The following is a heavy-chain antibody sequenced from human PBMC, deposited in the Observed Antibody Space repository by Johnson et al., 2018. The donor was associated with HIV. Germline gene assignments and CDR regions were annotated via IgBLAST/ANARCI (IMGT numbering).Heavy chain of an antibody. CDR2: IKSKTDGGTT. Sequence: VQLVESGGGLVKPGGSLRLSCVASGFTFSNAWMSWVRQAPGKGLAWVGRIKSKTDGGTTDYAAPVKGRFTISIDDSKNTLYVQMNSLKTEDTAVYYCTTDSRYSDSSGYYYWLGRGAFDIWGQGTMVTVSS. CDR1: GFTFSNAW. CDR3: TTDSRYSDSSGYYYWLGRGAFDI. J-gene: IGHJ3*02. D-gene: IGHD3-22*01. V-gene: IGHV3-15*01.